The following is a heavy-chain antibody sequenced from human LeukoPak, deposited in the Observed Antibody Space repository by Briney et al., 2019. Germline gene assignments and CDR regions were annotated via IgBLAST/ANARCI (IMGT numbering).Heavy chain of an antibody. J-gene: IGHJ4*02. V-gene: IGHV3-11*01. CDR1: GFTFSDYY. CDR3: ASEEATAAGFDY. D-gene: IGHD6-13*01. CDR2: ISSSGSTI. Sequence: GGSLRLSCAASGFTFSDYYMSWIRQAPGKGLEWVSYISSSGSTIYYADSVKGRLTISRDNAKNSLYLQMNSLRAEDTAVYYCASEEATAAGFDYWGQGTLVTVSS.